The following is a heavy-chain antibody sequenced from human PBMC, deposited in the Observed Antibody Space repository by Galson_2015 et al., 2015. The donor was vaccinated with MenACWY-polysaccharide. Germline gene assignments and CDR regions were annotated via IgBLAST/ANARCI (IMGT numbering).Heavy chain of an antibody. CDR1: GFTFSNYW. Sequence: SLRLSCAASGFTFSNYWMSWVRQAPGKGLEWVANIKQDGSEKYYVDSVKGRFTISRDNAKNSLHLRMNSLRAEDTAMYYCASQTWTGYFDYWGQGILVTVSS. V-gene: IGHV3-7*03. CDR3: ASQTWTGYFDY. D-gene: IGHD3-10*01. CDR2: IKQDGSEK. J-gene: IGHJ4*02.